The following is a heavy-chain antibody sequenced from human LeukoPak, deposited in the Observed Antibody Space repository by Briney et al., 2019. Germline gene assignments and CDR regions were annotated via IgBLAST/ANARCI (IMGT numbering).Heavy chain of an antibody. D-gene: IGHD6-13*01. Sequence: ASVKVSCKASGYTFISYGITWVRQAPGQGLEWMGWVNSYNGNTNYAQKFQGRVTTTTDTSTSTAYMELRSLRSDDTAVYYCAVAAVGGFQHWGQGTLVTVSS. CDR2: VNSYNGNT. CDR3: AVAAVGGFQH. V-gene: IGHV1-18*01. J-gene: IGHJ1*01. CDR1: GYTFISYG.